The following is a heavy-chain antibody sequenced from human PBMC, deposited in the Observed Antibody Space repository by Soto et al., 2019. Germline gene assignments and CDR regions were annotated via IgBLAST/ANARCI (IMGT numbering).Heavy chain of an antibody. Sequence: SETLSLTCTVSGGSISSAAYCWSWIRQSPDKGLEWIGHIYDGGTTYSSPSLKGRVTISADTSETQFSLKLNSVTAADTAVYYCARSSIAPRLFMYPFDYWGQGTLVTVSS. CDR2: IYDGGTT. CDR3: ARSSIAPRLFMYPFDY. D-gene: IGHD6-6*01. CDR1: GGSISSAAYC. J-gene: IGHJ4*02. V-gene: IGHV4-30-4*01.